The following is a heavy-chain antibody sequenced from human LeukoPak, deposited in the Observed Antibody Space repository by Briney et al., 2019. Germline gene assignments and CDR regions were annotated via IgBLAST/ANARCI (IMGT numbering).Heavy chain of an antibody. V-gene: IGHV3-23*01. CDR3: VKCISAYYYGSGSYTEYYGMDV. Sequence: GGSLRLSCAASGFTFSSYAMSWVRQAPGKGLEWVSAISGSGGSTYYADSVKGRFTISRDNSKNTLYLQMNGLRAEDTAVYYCVKCISAYYYGSGSYTEYYGMDVWGKGTTVTVSS. CDR2: ISGSGGST. CDR1: GFTFSSYA. J-gene: IGHJ6*04. D-gene: IGHD3-10*01.